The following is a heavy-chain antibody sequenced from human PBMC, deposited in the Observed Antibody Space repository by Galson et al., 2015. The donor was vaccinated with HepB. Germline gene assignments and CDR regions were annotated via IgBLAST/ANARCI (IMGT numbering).Heavy chain of an antibody. CDR2: ITPLFGTA. D-gene: IGHD6-13*01. Sequence: SVKVSCKASGGTFSRYTISWVRQAPGQGLEWMGGITPLFGTAKYAQRFQGRVTITADKSTNTVYMDLSGLRSEDTAVYYCAREGIASAANPVDYWGQGTLVTVSS. J-gene: IGHJ4*02. V-gene: IGHV1-69*06. CDR3: AREGIASAANPVDY. CDR1: GGTFSRYT.